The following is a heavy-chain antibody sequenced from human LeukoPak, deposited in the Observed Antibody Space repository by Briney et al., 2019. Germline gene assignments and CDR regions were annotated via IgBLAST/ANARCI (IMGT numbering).Heavy chain of an antibody. J-gene: IGHJ4*02. CDR3: ARDYYDFWSGYLEISFDS. Sequence: ASVKVSCKASGHTFSDYYIHWVRQAPGQGLEWMGWINPNSGGTNYAQKFQGRVTMTRDTSISTAYMELSRLRSDDTAVYYCARDYYDFWSGYLEISFDSWGQGTLVTVSS. CDR1: GHTFSDYY. V-gene: IGHV1-2*02. D-gene: IGHD3-3*01. CDR2: INPNSGGT.